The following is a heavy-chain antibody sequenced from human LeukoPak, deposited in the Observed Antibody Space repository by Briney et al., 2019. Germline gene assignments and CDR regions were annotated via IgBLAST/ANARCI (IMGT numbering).Heavy chain of an antibody. CDR3: ASGSRWAAAGTSWFDP. J-gene: IGHJ5*02. Sequence: GASVKVSCKASGYTFTSYYMHWVRQAPGQGLEWMGWINPNSGGTNYAQKFQGRVAMTRDTSISTAYMELSRLRSDDTAVYYCASGSRWAAAGTSWFDPWGQGTLVTVSS. V-gene: IGHV1-2*02. CDR1: GYTFTSYY. CDR2: INPNSGGT. D-gene: IGHD6-13*01.